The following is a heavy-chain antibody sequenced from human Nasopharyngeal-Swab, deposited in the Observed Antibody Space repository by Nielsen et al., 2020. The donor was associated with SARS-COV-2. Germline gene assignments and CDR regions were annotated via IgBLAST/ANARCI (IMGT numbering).Heavy chain of an antibody. J-gene: IGHJ3*02. Sequence: WIRQPPGKGLEWVSSISGSGVSTYYADSVKGRFTVSRDSSKNTLYLQMSSLRAEDTAVYFCAKNTGYSTGWNDAFDIWGQGTMVT. CDR2: ISGSGVST. CDR3: AKNTGYSTGWNDAFDI. V-gene: IGHV3-23*01. D-gene: IGHD6-19*01.